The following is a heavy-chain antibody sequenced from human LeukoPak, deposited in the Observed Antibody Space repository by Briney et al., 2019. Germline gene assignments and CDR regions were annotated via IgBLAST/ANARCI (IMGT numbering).Heavy chain of an antibody. CDR1: GFTFSTYA. D-gene: IGHD2-21*02. V-gene: IGHV3-30-3*01. Sequence: PGGSLRLSCAASGFTFSTYAMHWVRQAPGKGLEWVAVVSYDEINKYYADSVKGRFTISRDNSKNTLYLQMNSLRAEDTAVYYCARNGFPDTYCGGDCYPDYWGQGTLVTVSS. CDR3: ARNGFPDTYCGGDCYPDY. J-gene: IGHJ4*02. CDR2: VSYDEINK.